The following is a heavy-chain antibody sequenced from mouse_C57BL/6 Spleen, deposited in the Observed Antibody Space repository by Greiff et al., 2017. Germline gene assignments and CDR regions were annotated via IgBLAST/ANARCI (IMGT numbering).Heavy chain of an antibody. D-gene: IGHD1-1*01. V-gene: IGHV1-39*01. Sequence: EVQLQQSGPELVKPGASVKISCKASGYSFTDYNMNWVKQSNGKSLEWIGVINPNYGTTSYNQTFKGKATLTVDQSSSTAYMQLNSLTSEDSAVYYWERWGYYGSREGGYYLDYWGQGTTLTVSA. CDR3: ERWGYYGSREGGYYLDY. CDR1: GYSFTDYN. J-gene: IGHJ2*01. CDR2: INPNYGTT.